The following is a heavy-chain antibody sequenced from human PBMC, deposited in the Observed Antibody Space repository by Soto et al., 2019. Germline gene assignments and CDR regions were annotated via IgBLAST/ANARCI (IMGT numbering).Heavy chain of an antibody. CDR2: MNPNSGNT. Sequence: ASVKVSCKASGYTFTSYDINWVRQATGQGLEWMGWMNPNSGNTGYAQKFQGRVTMTRNTSISTAYIELSSLRSEDKAFYYCARYRYEFWSGYYYYYGMDVWGQGTTVSVSS. D-gene: IGHD3-3*01. V-gene: IGHV1-8*01. CDR1: GYTFTSYD. J-gene: IGHJ6*02. CDR3: ARYRYEFWSGYYYYYGMDV.